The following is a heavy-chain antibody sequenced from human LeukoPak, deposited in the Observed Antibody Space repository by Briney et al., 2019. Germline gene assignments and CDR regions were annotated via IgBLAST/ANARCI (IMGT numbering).Heavy chain of an antibody. CDR3: ARAPYYYGSGGTGSIDY. Sequence: GESLKISCKGSGYSFTSYWMHWVRQAPGKGLVWVSRINSDGSSTSYADSVKGRFTISRDSAKNTLYLQMNSLRAEDTAVYYCARAPYYYGSGGTGSIDYWGQGTLVTVSS. CDR1: GYSFTSYW. D-gene: IGHD3-10*01. CDR2: INSDGSST. J-gene: IGHJ4*02. V-gene: IGHV3-74*01.